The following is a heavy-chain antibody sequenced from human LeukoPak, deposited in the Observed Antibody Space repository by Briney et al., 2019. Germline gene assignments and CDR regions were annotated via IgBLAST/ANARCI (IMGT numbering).Heavy chain of an antibody. D-gene: IGHD6-19*01. V-gene: IGHV4-38-2*02. J-gene: IGHJ4*02. Sequence: SETLSLTCIVSGYSISSGYYWSWIRQPPGKGLEWIGSIYYSGSTYYNPSLKSRVTISVDTSKNQFSLKLSSVTAADTAVYYCAGGPFGIAVAGTYFDYWGQGTLVTVSS. CDR1: GYSISSGYY. CDR3: AGGPFGIAVAGTYFDY. CDR2: IYYSGST.